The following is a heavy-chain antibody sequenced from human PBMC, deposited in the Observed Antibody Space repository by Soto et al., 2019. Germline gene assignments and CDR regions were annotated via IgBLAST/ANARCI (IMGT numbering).Heavy chain of an antibody. D-gene: IGHD5-12*01. J-gene: IGHJ4*02. CDR3: AKDSQWAVATMYYFDY. CDR1: GFTFSSYG. V-gene: IGHV3-30*18. Sequence: QVQLVESGGGVVQPGRSLRLSCAASGFTFSSYGMHWVRQAPGKGLEWVAVISYDGSNKYYADSVKGRSTISRDNSKNTLYLQMNSLRAEDTAVYYCAKDSQWAVATMYYFDYWGQGTLVTVSS. CDR2: ISYDGSNK.